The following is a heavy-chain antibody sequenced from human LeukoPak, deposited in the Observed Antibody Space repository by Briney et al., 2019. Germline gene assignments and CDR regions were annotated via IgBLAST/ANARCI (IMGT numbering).Heavy chain of an antibody. CDR1: GYTFTSYY. Sequence: ASVTVSCKASGYTFTSYYMHWVRQAPGQGLEWMGIINPSGGSTGYAQKLQGRVTMTRDTSTSTVYMELSSLRSEDTAVYYCARKSGSYYLDYWGQGTLVTVSS. J-gene: IGHJ4*02. D-gene: IGHD1-26*01. CDR3: ARKSGSYYLDY. V-gene: IGHV1-46*04. CDR2: INPSGGST.